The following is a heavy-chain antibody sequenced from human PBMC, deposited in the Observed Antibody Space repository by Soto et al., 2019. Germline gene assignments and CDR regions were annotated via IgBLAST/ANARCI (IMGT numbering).Heavy chain of an antibody. CDR1: GYTFTSYG. CDR2: ISAYNGNT. CDR3: ARGAAVGLVDY. J-gene: IGHJ4*02. D-gene: IGHD3-3*01. Sequence: QVQLVQSGAEVKKPGASVKVSCKASGYTFTSYGISWVRQAPGQGLEWMGWISAYNGNTNYAQKLQGRVTMTTDTSTSTADMELRSRRSDDTAGYCFARGAAVGLVDYWGQGTLVTVSS. V-gene: IGHV1-18*01.